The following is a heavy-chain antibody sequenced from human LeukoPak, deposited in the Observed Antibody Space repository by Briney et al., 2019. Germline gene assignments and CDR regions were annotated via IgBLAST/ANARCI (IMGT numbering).Heavy chain of an antibody. V-gene: IGHV1-2*02. CDR1: GYTFTGYY. CDR2: INPNSGGT. Sequence: ASVKVSCKASGYTFTGYYMHWVRQAPGQGLEWMGWINPNSGGTNYAQKFQGRVTMTRDTSISTAYLQWSSLKASDTAMYYCAGGQLWLPDYWGQGTLVTVSS. CDR3: AGGQLWLPDY. J-gene: IGHJ4*02. D-gene: IGHD5-18*01.